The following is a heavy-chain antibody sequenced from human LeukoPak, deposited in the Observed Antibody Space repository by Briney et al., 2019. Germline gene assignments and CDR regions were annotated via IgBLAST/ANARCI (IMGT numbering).Heavy chain of an antibody. CDR3: TTDRRVGYVGSSWGCYMDV. D-gene: IGHD6-13*01. J-gene: IGHJ6*03. CDR2: IKSKTDGGTT. CDR1: GFTFSNAW. V-gene: IGHV3-15*01. Sequence: PGGSLRLSCAASGFTFSNAWMSWVRQAPGKGLEWVGRIKSKTDGGTTDYAAPVKGRFTISRDDSKNTLYLQMNSLKTEDTAVYYCTTDRRVGYVGSSWGCYMDVWGKGTTVTVSS.